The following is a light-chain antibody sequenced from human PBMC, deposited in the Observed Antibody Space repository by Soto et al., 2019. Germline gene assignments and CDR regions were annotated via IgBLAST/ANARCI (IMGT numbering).Light chain of an antibody. V-gene: IGLV2-14*02. CDR3: CSYTTSNTRQIV. Sequence: QSALTQPASVSGSPGQSITISCTGTSSDVGSYNLVSWYQQHPGKAPKLIIYEVSKRPSGLSYRFSGSKSGNTASLTISGLQPEDEADYSCCSYTTSNTRQIVFGTGTKVTVL. J-gene: IGLJ1*01. CDR2: EVS. CDR1: SSDVGSYNL.